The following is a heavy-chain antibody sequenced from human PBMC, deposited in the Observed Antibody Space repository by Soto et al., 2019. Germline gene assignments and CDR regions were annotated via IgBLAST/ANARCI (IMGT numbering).Heavy chain of an antibody. J-gene: IGHJ5*02. D-gene: IGHD3-22*01. CDR1: GGSVSSLSYY. Sequence: SQTLSLTCTVSGGSVSSLSYYWSWIRQPPGKGLEWIGYIYYSGSTNYNPSLKSRVTISVDTSKNQFSLKLSSVTAADTAVYYCARDEYSSGYNWFDPWGQGTLVTVSS. V-gene: IGHV4-61*01. CDR2: IYYSGST. CDR3: ARDEYSSGYNWFDP.